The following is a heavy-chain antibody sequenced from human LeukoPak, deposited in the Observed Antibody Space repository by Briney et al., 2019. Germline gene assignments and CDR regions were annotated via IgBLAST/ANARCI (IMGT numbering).Heavy chain of an antibody. V-gene: IGHV1-3*01. CDR2: INAGNGNT. Sequence: EASVKVSCKASGYTFTSYAMHWVRQAPGQRLEWMGWINAGNGNTKYSQKFQGRVTITRDTSASKAYMELSSLRSEDTAVYYCARLCSGGSCYYYFDYWGQGTLVTVSS. CDR1: GYTFTSYA. D-gene: IGHD2-15*01. CDR3: ARLCSGGSCYYYFDY. J-gene: IGHJ4*02.